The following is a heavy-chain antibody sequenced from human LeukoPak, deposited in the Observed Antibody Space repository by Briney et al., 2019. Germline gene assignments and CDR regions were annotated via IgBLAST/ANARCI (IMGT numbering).Heavy chain of an antibody. Sequence: ASVKVSCKASGYTFTGYYMHWVRQAPGQGLEWMGWINPNSGGTNFAQKFQSRVTMTRDTSISTAYMELSRLRSDDTAVYYCARDAVGATAFDYWGQGTLVIVSS. CDR1: GYTFTGYY. J-gene: IGHJ4*02. CDR3: ARDAVGATAFDY. V-gene: IGHV1-2*02. CDR2: INPNSGGT. D-gene: IGHD1-26*01.